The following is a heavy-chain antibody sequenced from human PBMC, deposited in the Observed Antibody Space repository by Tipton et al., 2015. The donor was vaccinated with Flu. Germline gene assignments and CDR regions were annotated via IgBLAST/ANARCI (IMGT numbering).Heavy chain of an antibody. CDR3: VHGGGGQFDY. J-gene: IGHJ4*02. CDR1: GGSVSNYY. V-gene: IGHV4-59*02. CDR2: IYYGGSP. D-gene: IGHD5-24*01. Sequence: LVQSSETLSLTCTVSGGSVSNYYWSWIRQAPGKGLEWIAYIYYGGSPNFNPSLESRVTISADPSKNQFSLSLRSVTGADTAIYYCVHGGGGQFDYWGQGIQATVAS.